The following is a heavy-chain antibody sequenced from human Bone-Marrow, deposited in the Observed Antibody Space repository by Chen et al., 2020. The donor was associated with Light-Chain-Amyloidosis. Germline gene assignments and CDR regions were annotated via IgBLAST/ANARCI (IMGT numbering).Heavy chain of an antibody. Sequence: EVQLVESGGGLVQPGGSLRLSCAASGFTFSSYEMNWVRQAPGKGLEWVSYIRSSGSTIYYADSVKGRFTISRDNAKNSLYLQMNSLRAEDTAVYYCARAKTGYSSGWLMGVVPDYWGQGTLVTVSS. D-gene: IGHD6-19*01. V-gene: IGHV3-48*03. J-gene: IGHJ4*02. CDR2: IRSSGSTI. CDR1: GFTFSSYE. CDR3: ARAKTGYSSGWLMGVVPDY.